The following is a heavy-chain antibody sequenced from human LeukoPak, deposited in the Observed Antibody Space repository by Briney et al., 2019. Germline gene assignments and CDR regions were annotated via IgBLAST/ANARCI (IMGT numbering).Heavy chain of an antibody. Sequence: SQTLSLTCAISGDNVSNNTAAWNWIRQSPSRGLEWLGRTYYRSKWYNDYAVSVKSRITINPDTSKNQFSLQLNSVTPEDTAVYYCARVPMVRGVNYYYYGMDVWGQGTTVTVSS. CDR1: GDNVSNNTAA. CDR2: TYYRSKWYN. D-gene: IGHD3-10*01. CDR3: ARVPMVRGVNYYYYGMDV. J-gene: IGHJ6*02. V-gene: IGHV6-1*01.